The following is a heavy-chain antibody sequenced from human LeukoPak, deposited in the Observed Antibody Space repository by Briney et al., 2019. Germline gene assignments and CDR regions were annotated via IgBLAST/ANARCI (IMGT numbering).Heavy chain of an antibody. CDR1: GGSLSSGEYY. V-gene: IGHV4-39*01. D-gene: IGHD2-8*01. Sequence: SETLSLTCTVSGGSLSSGEYYWGWIRQAPGKGLEWIGNAYYSRSTFYNPSLKRRVTISVDTYKNQFSLKLRTVTAADTAIYYCARASFNVVFGNWFDPWGQGTLVTVSS. J-gene: IGHJ5*02. CDR2: AYYSRST. CDR3: ARASFNVVFGNWFDP.